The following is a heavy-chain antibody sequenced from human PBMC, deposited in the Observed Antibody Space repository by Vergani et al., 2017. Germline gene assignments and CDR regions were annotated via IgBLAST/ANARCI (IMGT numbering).Heavy chain of an antibody. CDR1: GGSFSSYY. J-gene: IGHJ4*02. V-gene: IGHV4-59*10. CDR2: IYTSGST. CDR3: ATSYCGGDCYDDY. Sequence: QVQLQQWGAGLLKPSETLSLTCAVYGGSFSSYYWSWIRQPAGKGLEWIGRIYTSGSTNYNPSLKSRVTMSVDTSKNQFSLKLSSVTAADTAVYYCATSYCGGDCYDDYWGQGTLVTVSS. D-gene: IGHD2-21*01.